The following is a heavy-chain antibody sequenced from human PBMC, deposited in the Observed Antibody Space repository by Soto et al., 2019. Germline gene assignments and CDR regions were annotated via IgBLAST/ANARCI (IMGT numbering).Heavy chain of an antibody. CDR2: IIPIFGTA. CDR1: GGTFSSYA. V-gene: IGHV1-69*13. CDR3: ARVGPAYCGGDCYHDAFDI. Sequence: GASVKVSCKASGGTFSSYAISWVRQAPGQGLEWMGGIIPIFGTANYAQKFQGRVTITADESTSTAYMELSSLRSEDTAVYYCARVGPAYCGGDCYHDAFDIWGQGTMVTVSS. J-gene: IGHJ3*02. D-gene: IGHD2-21*02.